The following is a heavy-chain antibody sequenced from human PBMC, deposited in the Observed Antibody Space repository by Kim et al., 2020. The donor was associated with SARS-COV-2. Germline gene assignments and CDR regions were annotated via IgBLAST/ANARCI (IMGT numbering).Heavy chain of an antibody. D-gene: IGHD1-26*01. CDR3: ARPPPDQWEPTGAFDI. Sequence: GESLKISCKGSGYSFTSYWIGWVRQMPGKGLEWMGIIYPGDSDTRYSPSFQGQVTISADKSISTAYLQWSSLKASDTAMYYCARPPPDQWEPTGAFDIWGQGTMVTVSS. CDR1: GYSFTSYW. J-gene: IGHJ3*02. CDR2: IYPGDSDT. V-gene: IGHV5-51*01.